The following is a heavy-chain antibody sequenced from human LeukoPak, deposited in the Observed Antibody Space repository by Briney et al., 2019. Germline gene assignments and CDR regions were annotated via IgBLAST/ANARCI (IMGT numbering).Heavy chain of an antibody. D-gene: IGHD6-13*01. CDR2: IYYGGST. J-gene: IGHJ5*02. CDR3: ARGAYSSSWWGVSGFDP. CDR1: GGSVSRNSDY. V-gene: IGHV4-39*07. Sequence: PSETLSLTCTVSGGSVSRNSDYWGWIRQPPGKGLEWIGSIYYGGSTYYNPSLKSRVTISVDTSKNQFSLKLSSVTAADTAVYYCARGAYSSSWWGVSGFDPWGQGTLVTVSS.